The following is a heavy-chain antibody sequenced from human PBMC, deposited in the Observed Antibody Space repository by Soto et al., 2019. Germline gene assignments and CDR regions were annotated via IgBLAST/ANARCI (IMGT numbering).Heavy chain of an antibody. CDR3: AKDGREDWQWLVSLDY. V-gene: IGHV3-30*18. Sequence: QVQLVEFGGGVVQPGRSLRLSCAASGFTFSSYGMHWVRQAPGKGLEWVAVISYDGSNKYYADSVKGRFTISRDNSKNTLYLQMNSLRAEDTAVYYCAKDGREDWQWLVSLDYWGQGTLVTVSS. D-gene: IGHD6-19*01. CDR1: GFTFSSYG. J-gene: IGHJ4*02. CDR2: ISYDGSNK.